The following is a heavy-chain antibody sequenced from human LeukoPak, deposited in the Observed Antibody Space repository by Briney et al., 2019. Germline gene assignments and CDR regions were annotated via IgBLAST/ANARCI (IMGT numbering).Heavy chain of an antibody. J-gene: IGHJ4*02. CDR1: GGSISSSSYY. CDR3: ARRGYCSGGSCYHYFDY. D-gene: IGHD2-15*01. V-gene: IGHV4-39*01. Sequence: PSETLSLTCTVSGGSISSSSYYWGWIRQPPGKGLEWIGSIYYSGSTYYNPSLKSRVTISVDTSKNQFSLKLSSVTAAGTAVYYCARRGYCSGGSCYHYFDYWGQGTLVTVSS. CDR2: IYYSGST.